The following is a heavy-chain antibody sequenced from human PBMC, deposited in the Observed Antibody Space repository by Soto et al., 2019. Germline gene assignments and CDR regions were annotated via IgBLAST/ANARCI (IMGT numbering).Heavy chain of an antibody. CDR2: ISGSGGST. Sequence: PGGSLRLSCGASGFTFSSYAMSWVRQATGKGLEWVSAISGSGGSTYYADSEKGRFTISRDNTKNTLYLQMNSLRGEDTAVYYCASAAREYYYYGMDVWGQGTTVTVSS. CDR1: GFTFSSYA. J-gene: IGHJ6*02. V-gene: IGHV3-23*01. CDR3: ASAAREYYYYGMDV.